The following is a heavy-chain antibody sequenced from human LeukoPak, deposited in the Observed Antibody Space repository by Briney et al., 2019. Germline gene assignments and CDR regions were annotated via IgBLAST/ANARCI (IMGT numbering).Heavy chain of an antibody. V-gene: IGHV4-61*02. CDR3: AREGPATVPINWFDP. Sequence: SETLSLTCTVSGGSISSGSYYWSWIRQPAGKGLEWIGRIYTSGSTNYNPSLKSRVTMSVDTSKNQFSLKLSSVTAADTAVYYCAREGPATVPINWFDPWGQGTLVTVSS. D-gene: IGHD4-11*01. J-gene: IGHJ5*02. CDR1: GGSISSGSYY. CDR2: IYTSGST.